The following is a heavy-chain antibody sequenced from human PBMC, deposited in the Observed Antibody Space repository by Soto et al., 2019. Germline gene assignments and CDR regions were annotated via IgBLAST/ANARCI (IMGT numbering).Heavy chain of an antibody. V-gene: IGHV1-2*02. D-gene: IGHD6-13*01. CDR3: ARVSSWYSNWFDP. CDR1: GYTFTGYY. Sequence: ASVKVSCKASGYTFTGYYMHWVRQAPGQGLEWMGWINANSGGTNYAEKFQGRVTMTRDTSISTAYMELSRLRSDDTAVYYCARVSSWYSNWFDPWGQGTLVTVSS. CDR2: INANSGGT. J-gene: IGHJ5*02.